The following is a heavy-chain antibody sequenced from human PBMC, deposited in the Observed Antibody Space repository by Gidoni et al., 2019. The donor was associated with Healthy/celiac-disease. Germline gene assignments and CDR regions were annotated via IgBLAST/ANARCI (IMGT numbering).Heavy chain of an antibody. CDR1: GFTFSSYA. CDR2: ISYDGSNK. V-gene: IGHV3-30*04. D-gene: IGHD1-1*01. Sequence: QVQLVESGGGVVQPGRSLRLSCAASGFTFSSYALHWVRQAPGKGPEWVAVISYDGSNKYYADSVKGRFTISRDNSKNTLYLQMNSLRAEDTAVYYCARVSRGGWNDYYYYGMDVWGQGTTVTVSS. J-gene: IGHJ6*02. CDR3: ARVSRGGWNDYYYYGMDV.